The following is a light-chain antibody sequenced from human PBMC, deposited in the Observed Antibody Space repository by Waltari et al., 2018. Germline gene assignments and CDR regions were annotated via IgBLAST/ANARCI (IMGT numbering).Light chain of an antibody. CDR1: QTISRF. CDR3: QQTYNAPLT. J-gene: IGKJ4*01. Sequence: DIQMTQSPSSLSASVGDRVTITCRASQTISRFLNWYQQKPGKAPNLLIYAASTLQSGVPSRFSGSGSGTDVTLTISSLHPEDFATYYCQQTYNAPLTFGGGTEVEIK. V-gene: IGKV1-39*01. CDR2: AAS.